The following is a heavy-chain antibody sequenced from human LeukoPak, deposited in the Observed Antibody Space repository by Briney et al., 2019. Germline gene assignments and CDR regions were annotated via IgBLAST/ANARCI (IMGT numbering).Heavy chain of an antibody. Sequence: GGSLRLSCAASGFTFSSYGMHWVRQAPGKGLEWVAFIRYDGSNKYYADSVKGRFTISRDNPKNTLYLQMNSLRAEDTAVYYCARVYGPGGYYYYGMDVWGQGTTVTVSS. CDR3: ARVYGPGGYYYYGMDV. CDR1: GFTFSSYG. CDR2: IRYDGSNK. V-gene: IGHV3-30*02. D-gene: IGHD3-10*01. J-gene: IGHJ6*02.